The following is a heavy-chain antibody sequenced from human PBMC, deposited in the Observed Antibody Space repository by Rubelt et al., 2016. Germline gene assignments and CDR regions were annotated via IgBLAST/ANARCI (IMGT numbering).Heavy chain of an antibody. D-gene: IGHD3-10*01. Sequence: QVQLQESGPGLVKPSETLSLTCTVSGGSISSYYWSWIRQPPGKGLEWIGYIYYSGSTNYNPSLKSRVTISVDTSKSQFSLKLSSVTAADTAVYYCAREAGRFPAGSFDPWGQGTLVTVSS. V-gene: IGHV4-59*01. CDR3: AREAGRFPAGSFDP. J-gene: IGHJ5*02. CDR1: GGSISSYY. CDR2: IYYSGST.